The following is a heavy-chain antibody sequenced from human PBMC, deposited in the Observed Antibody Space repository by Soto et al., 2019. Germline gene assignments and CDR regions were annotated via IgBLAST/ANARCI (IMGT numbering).Heavy chain of an antibody. CDR3: AKYISAACTYYFDY. CDR2: ISWHSGSI. D-gene: IGHD6-13*01. CDR1: GFTFDDYA. Sequence: EVQLVESGGGLVQPGRSLRLSCAASGFTFDDYAMHWVRQAPGKGLEWVPGISWHSGSIGYADSVKGRFTISRDNVKNSLYLQMNSLRAKNTAFYYCAKYISAACTYYFDYWGQGTLVTVSS. V-gene: IGHV3-9*01. J-gene: IGHJ4*02.